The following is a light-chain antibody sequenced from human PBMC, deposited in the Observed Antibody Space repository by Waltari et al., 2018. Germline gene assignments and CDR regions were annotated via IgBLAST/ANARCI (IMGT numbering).Light chain of an antibody. V-gene: IGKV1-9*01. CDR3: QHLHTYPYS. CDR2: GDS. J-gene: IGKJ2*03. Sequence: DIQLSQSPSFLSASVGDRVTITCRASQGLSAYLAWYQQKPGKAPKVLIYGDSPLQSGVPSRFSGSGSGTEFTLTISRLQPEDVATYFCQHLHTYPYSFGQGTKLEIK. CDR1: QGLSAY.